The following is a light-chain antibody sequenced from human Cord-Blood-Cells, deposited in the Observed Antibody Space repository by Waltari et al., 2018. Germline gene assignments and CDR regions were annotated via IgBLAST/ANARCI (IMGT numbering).Light chain of an antibody. V-gene: IGLV2-18*02. J-gene: IGLJ1*01. CDR2: EDS. Sequence: QSALTQPPSVSGSPGQSVTIPCTGTSTDVGSYNRFSWYQQPPGTAPKLMLYEDSNRPSGVPDRFSGSKSGNTASLTISGLQAEDEADYYCSSYTSSSTYVFGTGTKVTVL. CDR1: STDVGSYNR. CDR3: SSYTSSSTYV.